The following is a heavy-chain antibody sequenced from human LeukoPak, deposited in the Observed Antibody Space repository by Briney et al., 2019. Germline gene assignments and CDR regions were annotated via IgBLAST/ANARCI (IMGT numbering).Heavy chain of an antibody. CDR2: INHSGST. D-gene: IGHD1-26*01. J-gene: IGHJ4*02. CDR3: ARLTNGALFAY. CDR1: GGSFSGYY. Sequence: PSETLSLTCALYGGSFSGYYWSWMREPPGGGLGWIGEINHSGSTNYNPSLKSRVTISVDTSKNQFSLKLSSVTAADTAVYYCARLTNGALFAYWGQGTLVTVSS. V-gene: IGHV4-34*01.